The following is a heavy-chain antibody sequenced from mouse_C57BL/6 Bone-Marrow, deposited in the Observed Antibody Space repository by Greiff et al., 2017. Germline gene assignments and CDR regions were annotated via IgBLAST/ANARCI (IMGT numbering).Heavy chain of an antibody. D-gene: IGHD2-3*01. CDR2: IPPNRGST. CDR1: GYTFTSYW. Sequence: QVQLQQPGAELVKPGASVKLSCKASGYTFTSYWMHWVKQRPGQGLEWIGMIPPNRGSTNYNEKFKSKATLTVDKSSSTAYMQLSSLTSEDSAVYYCARLGGYYVYYYAMDYWGQGTSVTVSS. J-gene: IGHJ4*01. V-gene: IGHV1-64*01. CDR3: ARLGGYYVYYYAMDY.